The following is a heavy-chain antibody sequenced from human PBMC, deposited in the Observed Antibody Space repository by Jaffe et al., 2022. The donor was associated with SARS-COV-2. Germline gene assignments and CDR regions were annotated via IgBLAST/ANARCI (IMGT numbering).Heavy chain of an antibody. CDR2: ISYDGSNK. D-gene: IGHD3-10*02. V-gene: IGHV3-30*04. CDR3: ARIRAVLTMLGGFDP. Sequence: QVQLVESGGGVVQPGRSLRLSCAASGFTFSSYAMHWVRQAPGKGLEWVAVISYDGSNKYYADSVKGRFTISRDNSKNTLYLQMNSLRAEDTAVYYCARIRAVLTMLGGFDPWGQGTLVTVSS. J-gene: IGHJ5*02. CDR1: GFTFSSYA.